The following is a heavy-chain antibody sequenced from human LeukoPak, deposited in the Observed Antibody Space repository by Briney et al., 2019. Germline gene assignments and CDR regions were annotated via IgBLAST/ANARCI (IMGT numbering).Heavy chain of an antibody. J-gene: IGHJ5*02. D-gene: IGHD3-22*01. CDR2: INPGDSDT. V-gene: IGHV5-51*01. Sequence: GESLKISCKGSGYGFTNYWIGWVRQIPGKGLEWMGIINPGDSDTRYNPSFQGQVTISADKSIKTAYLQWSSLKASDTAMYYCATPHYYDSSGQINPWGQGTLVTVSS. CDR1: GYGFTNYW. CDR3: ATPHYYDSSGQINP.